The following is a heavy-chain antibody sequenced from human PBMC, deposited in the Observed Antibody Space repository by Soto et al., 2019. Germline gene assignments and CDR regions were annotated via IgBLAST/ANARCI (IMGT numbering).Heavy chain of an antibody. CDR1: GGTFSSYA. V-gene: IGHV1-58*02. J-gene: IGHJ4*02. Sequence: EASVKVSCKASGGTFSSYAISWVRQARGQRLEWIGWIVVGSGNTNYAQKFQERVTITRDMSTSTAYMELSSLRSEDTAVYYCAADSAGATAIDYWGQGTLVTVSS. CDR3: AADSAGATAIDY. D-gene: IGHD1-26*01. CDR2: IVVGSGNT.